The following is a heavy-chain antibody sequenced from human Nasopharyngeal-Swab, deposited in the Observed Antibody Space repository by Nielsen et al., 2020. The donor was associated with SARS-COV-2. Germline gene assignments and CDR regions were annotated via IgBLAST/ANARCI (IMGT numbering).Heavy chain of an antibody. D-gene: IGHD1-14*01. Sequence: ASVKVSCKASGYTFSNYGITWVRQAPGQGLEWMGWISAHNGNTKYAPRLQGRVTMTTDTSTNTAYMELRSLRSDDMDVYYCATSLHIINTSHTFDYWGQGTLVTVSS. V-gene: IGHV1-18*03. CDR3: ATSLHIINTSHTFDY. CDR1: GYTFSNYG. J-gene: IGHJ4*02. CDR2: ISAHNGNT.